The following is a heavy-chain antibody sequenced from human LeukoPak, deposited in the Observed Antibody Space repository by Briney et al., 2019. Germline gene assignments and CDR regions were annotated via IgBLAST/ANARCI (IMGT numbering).Heavy chain of an antibody. CDR3: ARFSEVYYYVDV. D-gene: IGHD2/OR15-2a*01. V-gene: IGHV3-53*01. CDR2: IYRGGTT. J-gene: IGHJ6*03. CDR1: GFTVSSNY. Sequence: PGGSLRLSCAASGFTVSSNYMTWVRQAPGKGLQWVSVIYRGGTTYYADSVKGRFTISRDTSKNTLYIQMNSLRAEDTAVYYCARFSEVYYYVDVWGTGTTVTISS.